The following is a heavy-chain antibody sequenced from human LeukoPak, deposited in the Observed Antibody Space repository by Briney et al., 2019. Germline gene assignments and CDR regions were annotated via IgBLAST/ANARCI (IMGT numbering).Heavy chain of an antibody. CDR3: AKGVQIVYYYYYMDV. V-gene: IGHV3-33*06. CDR2: IWYDGSNK. J-gene: IGHJ6*03. CDR1: GFTFSSYS. D-gene: IGHD3-16*02. Sequence: QPGGSLRLSCAPSGFTFSSYSMHGVRQAPGKGLEWLAVIWYDGSNKYYADSVKGRFTISRDNSKNTLYLQMNSLRAEDTAVYYCAKGVQIVYYYYYMDVWGKGTTVTVSS.